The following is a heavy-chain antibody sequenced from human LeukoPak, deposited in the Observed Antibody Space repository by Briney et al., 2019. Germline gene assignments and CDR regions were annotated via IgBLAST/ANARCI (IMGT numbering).Heavy chain of an antibody. J-gene: IGHJ6*02. CDR1: GHTFTGYY. V-gene: IGHV1-2*02. CDR3: ARVSGSPSRYYYGMDV. Sequence: ASVKVSCKASGHTFTGYYMLWVRQAPGQGLEWMGWFNPNSGGTNYAQKFQGRVTMTRDTSISTAYMELSRLRSDDTAVYYCARVSGSPSRYYYGMDVWGQGTTVTVSS. D-gene: IGHD1-26*01. CDR2: FNPNSGGT.